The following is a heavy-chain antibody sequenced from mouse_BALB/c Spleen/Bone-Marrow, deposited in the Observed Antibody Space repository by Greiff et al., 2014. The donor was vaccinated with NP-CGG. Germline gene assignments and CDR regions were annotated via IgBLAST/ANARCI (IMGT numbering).Heavy chain of an antibody. Sequence: VQLQQPGAELAKPGASVKLSCTASGFNIKDTYMHWVKQRPEQGLEWIGRIDPANGNTKYDPKFQGKATITADTSSNTAHLHLSSLTSEDTAVYYCAHDWFAYWGQGTLVTVSA. D-gene: IGHD2-3*01. CDR3: AHDWFAY. V-gene: IGHV14-3*02. CDR1: GFNIKDTY. CDR2: IDPANGNT. J-gene: IGHJ3*01.